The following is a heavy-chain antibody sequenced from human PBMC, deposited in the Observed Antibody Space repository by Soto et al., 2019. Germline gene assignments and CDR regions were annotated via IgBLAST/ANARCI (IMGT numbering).Heavy chain of an antibody. CDR1: GFTFSSYW. CDR2: IKQDGSEK. J-gene: IGHJ3*02. D-gene: IGHD2-2*01. Sequence: GGSLRLSCAASGFTFSSYWMSWVRQAPGKGLEWVANIKQDGSEKYYVDSVKGRFTISRDNAKNSLYLQMNSLRAEDTAVYYCARDRQYCSSTSCYYDAFDIWGQGTMVTVSS. CDR3: ARDRQYCSSTSCYYDAFDI. V-gene: IGHV3-7*01.